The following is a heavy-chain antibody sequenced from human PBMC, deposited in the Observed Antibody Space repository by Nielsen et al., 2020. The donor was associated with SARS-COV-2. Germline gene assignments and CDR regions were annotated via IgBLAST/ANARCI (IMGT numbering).Heavy chain of an antibody. J-gene: IGHJ4*02. CDR1: GFNFSSYA. V-gene: IGHV3-30-3*01. Sequence: GESLKISCAASGFNFSSYAMHWVRQAPGKGLEWVAVISYDGSNKYYADSVKGRFTISRDNSKNTLYLQMNSLRAEDTAIYFCVAAVSGTSRTYYDYWGQGSLVTVSS. CDR3: VAAVSGTSRTYYDY. CDR2: ISYDGSNK. D-gene: IGHD3-22*01.